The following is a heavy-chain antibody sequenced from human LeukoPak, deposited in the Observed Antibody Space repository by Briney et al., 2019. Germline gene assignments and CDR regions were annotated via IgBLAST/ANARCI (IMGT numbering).Heavy chain of an antibody. D-gene: IGHD2-15*01. CDR3: ARGGGAQINDAFDI. V-gene: IGHV4-59*08. J-gene: IGHJ3*02. Sequence: SETLSLTCTVSGGSINSYYWSWIRQPPGKGLEWIGSSYYSGGTNFNPSLKSRVTIPVDISKNQFSLKLDSVTAADTAVYYCARGGGAQINDAFDIWGQGTMVTVSS. CDR1: GGSINSYY. CDR2: SYYSGGT.